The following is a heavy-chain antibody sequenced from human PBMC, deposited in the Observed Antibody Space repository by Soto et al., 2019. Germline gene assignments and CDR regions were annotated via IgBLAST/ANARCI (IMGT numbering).Heavy chain of an antibody. CDR2: IYYSGST. CDR1: GDSFSSYY. J-gene: IGHJ4*02. CDR3: ARVNGWTISVFDF. Sequence: QVQLQASGPGLVKPLETLSLPCSVSGDSFSSYYWSWIRQSPGKGLEWIGYIYYSGSTNYNPSLKSRVTISLDASKNQFSLKLYSVPAADTAVYYSARVNGWTISVFDFWGQGTLVTVSS. V-gene: IGHV4-59*01. D-gene: IGHD1-20*01.